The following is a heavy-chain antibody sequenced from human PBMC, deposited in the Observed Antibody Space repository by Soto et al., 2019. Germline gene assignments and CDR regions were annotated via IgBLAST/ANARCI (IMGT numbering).Heavy chain of an antibody. V-gene: IGHV4-34*01. D-gene: IGHD3-22*01. Sequence: PSETLSLTCAVYGGSFSGYYWSWIRQPPGKGLEWIGEINHSGSTNYNPSLKSRVTISVDTSKNQFSLKLSSVTAADTAVYYCARIRNYYDSSGYRYWGQGTLVTVSS. CDR3: ARIRNYYDSSGYRY. CDR2: INHSGST. J-gene: IGHJ4*02. CDR1: GGSFSGYY.